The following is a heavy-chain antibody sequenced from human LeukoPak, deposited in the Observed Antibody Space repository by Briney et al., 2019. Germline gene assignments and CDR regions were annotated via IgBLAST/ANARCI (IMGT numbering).Heavy chain of an antibody. CDR3: ARCSGGSCYRSDDY. V-gene: IGHV3-21*01. CDR2: ISSSGGYI. D-gene: IGHD2-15*01. CDR1: GFTFSTYC. Sequence: PGGSLRLSCAASGFTFSTYCMNWVRQAPGKGLEGVSSISSSGGYIYYADSVEGRFTISRDNAKHSLYLQMNSLRADDTAVYYCARCSGGSCYRSDDYWGQGTLVTVSS. J-gene: IGHJ4*02.